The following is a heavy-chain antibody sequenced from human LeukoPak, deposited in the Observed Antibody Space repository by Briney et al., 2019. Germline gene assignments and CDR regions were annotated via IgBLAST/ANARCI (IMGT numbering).Heavy chain of an antibody. J-gene: IGHJ4*02. CDR2: IYYSGST. D-gene: IGHD4-11*01. Sequence: SETLSLTSTVSGGSISSYYWSWIRQPPGKGLEWIGYIYYSGSTNYNPSLKSRVTISVDTSKNQFSLELSSVTAADTAVYYCARDHTSNASFDYWGQGTLVTVSS. CDR1: GGSISSYY. CDR3: ARDHTSNASFDY. V-gene: IGHV4-59*01.